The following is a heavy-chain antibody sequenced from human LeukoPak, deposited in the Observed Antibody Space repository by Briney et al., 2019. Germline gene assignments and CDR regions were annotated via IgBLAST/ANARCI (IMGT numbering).Heavy chain of an antibody. CDR1: GGSISSSSYY. CDR3: VAGPTISYFDY. D-gene: IGHD1-26*01. CDR2: IYYSGST. Sequence: PSETLSLTCTVSGGSISSSSYYWGWIPQPPGKGLEWIGSIYYSGSTYYNPSLKSRVTISVDTSKNQFSLKLSSVTAADTAVYYCVAGPTISYFDYWGQGTLVTVSS. V-gene: IGHV4-39*01. J-gene: IGHJ4*02.